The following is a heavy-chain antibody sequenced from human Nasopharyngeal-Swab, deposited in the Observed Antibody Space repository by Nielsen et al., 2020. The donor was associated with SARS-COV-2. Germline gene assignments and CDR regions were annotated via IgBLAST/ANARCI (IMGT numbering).Heavy chain of an antibody. V-gene: IGHV3-66*01. Sequence: WSRQCPGKGLEWVSVIYSGGSTYYADSVKGRCTISRDNSKNTLYLQMNSLRAEDTAVYYCARDLRTTVTGGDYWGQGTLVTVSS. CDR2: IYSGGST. D-gene: IGHD4-17*01. J-gene: IGHJ4*02. CDR3: ARDLRTTVTGGDY.